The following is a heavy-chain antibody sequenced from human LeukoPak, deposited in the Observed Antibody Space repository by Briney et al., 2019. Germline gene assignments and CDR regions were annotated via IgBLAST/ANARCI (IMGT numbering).Heavy chain of an antibody. V-gene: IGHV1-8*02. Sequence: ASVKVSCKASGGTFSSYDINWVRQATGQGLEWMGWMNPNSGNTGYAQKFQGRVTMTRNTSISTAYMELSSLRSEDTAVYYCARAGGSSGSLDAFDIWGQGTMVTVSS. D-gene: IGHD6-19*01. CDR3: ARAGGSSGSLDAFDI. J-gene: IGHJ3*02. CDR1: GGTFSSYD. CDR2: MNPNSGNT.